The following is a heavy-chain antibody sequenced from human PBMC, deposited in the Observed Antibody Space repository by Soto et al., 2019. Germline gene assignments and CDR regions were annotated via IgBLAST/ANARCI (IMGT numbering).Heavy chain of an antibody. D-gene: IGHD3-22*01. CDR3: ARDQVYYDSSGYSCWYFDL. J-gene: IGHJ2*01. CDR2: ISSSSSYT. V-gene: IGHV3-21*01. Sequence: EVQLVESGGGLVKPGGSLRLSCAASGFTFSSYSMNWVRQAPGKGLEWVSSISSSSSYTNYADSVKGRFTISRDNAKNSLYLQMNSLRAEDTAVYYCARDQVYYDSSGYSCWYFDLWGRGTLVTVSS. CDR1: GFTFSSYS.